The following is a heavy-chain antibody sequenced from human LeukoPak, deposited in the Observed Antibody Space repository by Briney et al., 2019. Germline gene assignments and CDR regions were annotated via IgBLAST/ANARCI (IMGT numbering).Heavy chain of an antibody. Sequence: SETLSLTCTASGGSMSRYYRSGIRQPPTKGLEWIGYIHYSGSTNYNPSLTSRVTISVDSSKNQFSLKLSSVTAADTAVYYCARSRWSSSWYPHYYGMDVWGQGTTVTVSS. CDR1: GGSMSRYY. J-gene: IGHJ6*02. D-gene: IGHD6-13*01. CDR3: ARSRWSSSWYPHYYGMDV. V-gene: IGHV4-59*01. CDR2: IHYSGST.